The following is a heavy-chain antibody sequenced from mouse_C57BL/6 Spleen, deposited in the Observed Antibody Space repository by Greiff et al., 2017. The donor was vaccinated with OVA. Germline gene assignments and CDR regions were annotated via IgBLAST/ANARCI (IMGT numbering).Heavy chain of an antibody. V-gene: IGHV1-55*01. CDR2: IYPGSGST. J-gene: IGHJ3*01. D-gene: IGHD2-4*01. CDR3: AREGGLRRWFAY. Sequence: VQLQQPGAELVKPGASVKMSCKASGYTFTSYWITWVKQRPGQGLEWIGDIYPGSGSTNYNEKFKSKATLTVDTSSSTAYMQLSSLTSEDSAVYYCAREGGLRRWFAYWGQGTLVTVSA. CDR1: GYTFTSYW.